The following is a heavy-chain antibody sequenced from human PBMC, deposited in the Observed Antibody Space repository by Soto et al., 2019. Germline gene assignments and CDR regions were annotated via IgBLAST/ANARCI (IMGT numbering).Heavy chain of an antibody. D-gene: IGHD5-12*01. CDR3: ASVPQGRNGYNNFDD. V-gene: IGHV5-51*01. Sequence: PGESLKISCKGSGYTFSDYWIGWVRQMPGKGLEWMGIMYPGDSDTRYSPSFQGQVTISADKSISTAYLQWSSLKASDTAMYYCASVPQGRNGYNNFDDWGQGTLVTVSS. J-gene: IGHJ4*02. CDR1: GYTFSDYW. CDR2: MYPGDSDT.